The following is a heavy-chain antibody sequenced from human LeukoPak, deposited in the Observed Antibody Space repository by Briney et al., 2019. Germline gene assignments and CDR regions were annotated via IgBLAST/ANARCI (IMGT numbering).Heavy chain of an antibody. Sequence: SETLSLTCAVYGGSFSGYYWSWIRQPPGKGLEWIGEINHSGSTNYNPSLKSRVTISVDTSKNQFSLKLSSVTAADTAVYYCAREGKKAAAGTYYYYYYYMDVWGKGTTVTVSS. D-gene: IGHD6-13*01. CDR2: INHSGST. CDR1: GGSFSGYY. V-gene: IGHV4-34*01. CDR3: AREGKKAAAGTYYYYYYYMDV. J-gene: IGHJ6*03.